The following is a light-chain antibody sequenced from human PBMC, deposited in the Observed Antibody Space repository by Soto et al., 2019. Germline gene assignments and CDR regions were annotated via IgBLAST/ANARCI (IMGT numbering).Light chain of an antibody. CDR3: QQRSISWT. CDR1: QSVSSSY. CDR2: DAS. J-gene: IGKJ1*01. V-gene: IGKV3D-20*02. Sequence: EIVLTQSPGTLSLSPGERATLSCRASQSVSSSYLAWYQQKPGQAPRLLIYDASNRATGIPARFSGSGSGTDFTLTISSLEPEDFAVYYCQQRSISWTFGQGTKVDI.